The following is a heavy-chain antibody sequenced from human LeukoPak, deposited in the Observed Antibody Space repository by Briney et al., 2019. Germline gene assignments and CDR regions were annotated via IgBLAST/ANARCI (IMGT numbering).Heavy chain of an antibody. J-gene: IGHJ4*02. CDR1: GFTFSSYA. CDR2: ISGSGGNT. CDR3: AKQRSEVVVAATNY. V-gene: IGHV3-23*01. D-gene: IGHD2-15*01. Sequence: GGSLRLSCAASGFTFSSYAMSWVRQAPGKGLEWVSAISGSGGNTYYADSVKGRFTISRDNSQNTLYLQMNSLRAEDAAVYYCAKQRSEVVVAATNYWGQGTLVTVSS.